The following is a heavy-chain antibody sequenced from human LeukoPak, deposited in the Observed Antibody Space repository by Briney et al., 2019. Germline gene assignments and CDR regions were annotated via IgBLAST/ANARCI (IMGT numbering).Heavy chain of an antibody. CDR1: GFTFSSYW. D-gene: IGHD6-19*01. V-gene: IGHV3-74*01. J-gene: IGHJ4*02. CDR2: INSDESST. CDR3: AKRAVAEYYFDY. Sequence: GGSLRLSCAASGFTFSSYWIHWVRQAPGKGLVWVSRINSDESSTSYADSVKGRFTISRDNSKNTLYLQMNSLRAEDTAVYYCAKRAVAEYYFDYWGQGTLVTVSS.